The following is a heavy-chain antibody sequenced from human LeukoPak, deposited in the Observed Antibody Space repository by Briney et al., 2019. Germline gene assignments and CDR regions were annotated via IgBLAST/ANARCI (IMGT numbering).Heavy chain of an antibody. Sequence: ASVKVSCKASGYTFTDYYLHWVRQAPGQGFEWMGWINPNSGDTNYAQKFQGRVTMTRDTSTSTVYMELSSLRSEDTAVYYCARDQASSTSCYLGCGMDVWGKGTTVTVSS. J-gene: IGHJ6*04. D-gene: IGHD2-2*01. V-gene: IGHV1-2*02. CDR3: ARDQASSTSCYLGCGMDV. CDR2: INPNSGDT. CDR1: GYTFTDYY.